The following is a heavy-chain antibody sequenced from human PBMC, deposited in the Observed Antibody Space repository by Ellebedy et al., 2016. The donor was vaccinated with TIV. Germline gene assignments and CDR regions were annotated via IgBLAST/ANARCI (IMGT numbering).Heavy chain of an antibody. Sequence: SVKVSXXAPGGNFSTHAISWVRQAPGQGLEWIGRIIPILDTSFQAERFRGRVTFTADKSTTTSYMELSSLTSDDMAVYYCTRGVGGSFDFDYWGQGSLVIVSS. CDR2: IIPILDTS. D-gene: IGHD3-3*02. CDR3: TRGVGGSFDFDY. J-gene: IGHJ4*01. CDR1: GGNFSTHA. V-gene: IGHV1-69*04.